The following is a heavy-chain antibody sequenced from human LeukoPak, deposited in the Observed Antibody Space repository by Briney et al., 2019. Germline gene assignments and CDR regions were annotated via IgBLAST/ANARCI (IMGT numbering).Heavy chain of an antibody. CDR3: ARDNSGKGFDY. CDR1: GYTFTSYY. CDR2: INPSGGST. V-gene: IGHV1-46*01. J-gene: IGHJ4*02. Sequence: ASVTVSCKASGYTFTSYYMHWVRQAPGHGLEWMGIINPSGGSTIYAQKFQGRVTMTRDTSTSTVYMELSSLRSEDTAVYYRARDNSGKGFDYWGQGTLVTVSS. D-gene: IGHD3-10*01.